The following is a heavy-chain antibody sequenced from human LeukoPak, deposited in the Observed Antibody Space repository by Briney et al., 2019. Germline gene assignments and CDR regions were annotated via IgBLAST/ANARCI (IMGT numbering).Heavy chain of an antibody. CDR3: ARESGKFDY. CDR1: GFTFSSYA. J-gene: IGHJ4*02. Sequence: HPGGSLRLSCAASGFTFSSYAMSWVRQAPGKGLEWVSLISGDGVSTFYADSVKGRFSISRDNSKNSLSLEMNSLRTEDTAMYYCARESGKFDYWGQGTLVAVSS. CDR2: ISGDGVST. V-gene: IGHV3-43*02.